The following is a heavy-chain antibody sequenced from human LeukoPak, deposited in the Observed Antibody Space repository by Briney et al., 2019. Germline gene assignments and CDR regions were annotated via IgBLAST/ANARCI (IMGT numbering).Heavy chain of an antibody. CDR2: ISGSGGST. CDR1: GFTFSSYA. J-gene: IGHJ4*02. D-gene: IGHD2-2*01. V-gene: IGHV3-23*01. Sequence: GGSLRLSCAASGFTFSSYAMSWVRQAPEKGLEWVSAISGSGGSTYYADSVKGRFTISRDNSKNTLYLQMNSLRAEDTAVYYCAKAPLYQLLFSDYWGQGTLVTVSS. CDR3: AKAPLYQLLFSDY.